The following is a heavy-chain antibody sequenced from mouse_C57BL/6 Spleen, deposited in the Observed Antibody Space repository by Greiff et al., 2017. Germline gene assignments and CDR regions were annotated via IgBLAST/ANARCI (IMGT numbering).Heavy chain of an antibody. CDR3: ATYIYYDYSYAMDY. J-gene: IGHJ4*01. CDR1: GYTFTDYN. V-gene: IGHV1-22*01. Sequence: EVQLQQSGPELVKPGASVKMSCKASGYTFTDYNMHWVKQSHGKSLEWIGYINPNNGGTSYNQKFKGKATLTVNKSSSTAYMELRSLTSEDSAVYYCATYIYYDYSYAMDYWGQGTSVTVSS. CDR2: INPNNGGT. D-gene: IGHD2-4*01.